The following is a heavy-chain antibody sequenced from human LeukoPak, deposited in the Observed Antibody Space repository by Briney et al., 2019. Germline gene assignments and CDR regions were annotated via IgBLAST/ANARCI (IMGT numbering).Heavy chain of an antibody. V-gene: IGHV4-59*12. CDR3: ARVGYYYDSSGYSDYFDY. CDR2: IYYSGGT. Sequence: SETLSLTCTVSGGLISSFYWSWIRQPPGKGLEWIGYIYYSGGTYYNPSLKSRVTISVDRSKNQFSLKLSSVTAADTAVYYCARVGYYYDSSGYSDYFDYWGQGTLVTVSS. CDR1: GGLISSFY. D-gene: IGHD3-22*01. J-gene: IGHJ4*02.